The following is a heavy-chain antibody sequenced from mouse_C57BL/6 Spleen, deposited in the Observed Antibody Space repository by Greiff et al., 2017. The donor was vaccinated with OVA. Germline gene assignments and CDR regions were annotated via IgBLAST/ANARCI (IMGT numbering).Heavy chain of an antibody. CDR2: IWSDGST. Sequence: VQRVESGPGLVAPSQSLSITCTASGFSLTSYGVHWVRQPPGKGLEWLVVIWSDGSTTYNSAPKSRLSISKDNSKSQVFLKMNSLQTDDTAMYYCARQWIYDGYDHAMDYWGQGTSVTVSS. J-gene: IGHJ4*01. CDR3: ARQWIYDGYDHAMDY. CDR1: GFSLTSYG. V-gene: IGHV2-6-1*01. D-gene: IGHD2-3*01.